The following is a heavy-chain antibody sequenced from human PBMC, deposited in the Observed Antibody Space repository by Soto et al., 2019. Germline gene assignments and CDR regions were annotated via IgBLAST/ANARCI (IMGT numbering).Heavy chain of an antibody. V-gene: IGHV3-30*18. CDR2: ISYDGSNK. D-gene: IGHD3-22*01. CDR1: GFTFSSYG. Sequence: QVQLVESGGGVVQPGRSLRLSCAASGFTFSSYGMHWVRQAPGKGLEWVAVISYDGSNKYYADSVKGRFTISRDNSKNTLYLQMNSLRAEDTAVYYCAKDIRYYDSSGYSYGMDVWGQGTTVTVSS. J-gene: IGHJ6*02. CDR3: AKDIRYYDSSGYSYGMDV.